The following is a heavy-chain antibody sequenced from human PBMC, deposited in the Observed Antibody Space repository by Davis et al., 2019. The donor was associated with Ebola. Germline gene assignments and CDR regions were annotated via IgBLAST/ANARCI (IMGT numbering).Heavy chain of an antibody. V-gene: IGHV4-59*11. D-gene: IGHD5/OR15-5a*01. Sequence: MPSETLSLTCTLSGGSFSTHYWSWLRQPPGKGLEWIGNIFYSGTANYNASLRSRLSFSIDTSKNQFSLRLRSVTAADTAVYYCARDARWSTLSDVWGQGITVTVSS. CDR2: IFYSGTA. CDR3: ARDARWSTLSDV. CDR1: GGSFSTHY. J-gene: IGHJ6*02.